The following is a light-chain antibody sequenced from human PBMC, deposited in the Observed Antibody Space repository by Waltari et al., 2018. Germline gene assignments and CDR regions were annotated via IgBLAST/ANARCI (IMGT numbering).Light chain of an antibody. Sequence: IVMTQSPASLAVSLGERATITFKSSQRLVYIPNNKNDLAWYQQKPGQPPKLLSSYASTRESGVPDRISGSGSGTDFTLTISSLQAEDVAVYFCQQSYTSPFTFGGGTKVEL. CDR2: YAS. CDR3: QQSYTSPFT. CDR1: QRLVYIPNNKND. J-gene: IGKJ4*01. V-gene: IGKV4-1*01.